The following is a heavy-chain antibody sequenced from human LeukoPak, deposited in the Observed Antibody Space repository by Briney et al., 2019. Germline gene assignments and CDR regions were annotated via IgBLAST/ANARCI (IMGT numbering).Heavy chain of an antibody. D-gene: IGHD3-22*01. V-gene: IGHV1-2*06. CDR3: ARGARVVVIEKALGY. CDR1: GYTFTGYY. Sequence: ASVKVSCKASGYTFTGYYMHWLRQAPGQGLERMGLINPNSDGTNYSQKFQGRVTMTRDTYISTAYMELSRLRSDDTAVYYCARGARVVVIEKALGYWGQGTLVTVSS. J-gene: IGHJ4*02. CDR2: INPNSDGT.